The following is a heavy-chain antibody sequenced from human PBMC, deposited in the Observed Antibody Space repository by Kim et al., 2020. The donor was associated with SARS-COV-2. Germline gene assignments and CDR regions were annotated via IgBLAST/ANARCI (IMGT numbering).Heavy chain of an antibody. CDR2: ISGSGGST. Sequence: GGSLRRSCAASGFTFSSYAMSWVRQAPGKGLEWVSAISGSGGSTYYADSVKGRFTISRDNSKNTLYLQMNSLRAEDTAVYYCAKDGTDSSSWYFPNSENSFPYYYGMDVWGQGTTVTVSS. CDR1: GFTFSSYA. CDR3: AKDGTDSSSWYFPNSENSFPYYYGMDV. J-gene: IGHJ6*02. D-gene: IGHD6-13*01. V-gene: IGHV3-23*01.